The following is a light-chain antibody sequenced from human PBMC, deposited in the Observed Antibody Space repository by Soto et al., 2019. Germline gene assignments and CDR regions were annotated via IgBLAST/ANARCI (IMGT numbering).Light chain of an antibody. J-gene: IGKJ1*01. Sequence: DIQRARSPSSLSASVGDRVTITFRASQGISSYLGWYQQKPGKAPNLLIYDASTLHSGVPSRFSGSGSGTEFTLTISSLQPDDYATYYCQQYSSYSRTFDQGTKVDIK. CDR1: QGISSY. CDR2: DAS. V-gene: IGKV1-9*01. CDR3: QQYSSYSRT.